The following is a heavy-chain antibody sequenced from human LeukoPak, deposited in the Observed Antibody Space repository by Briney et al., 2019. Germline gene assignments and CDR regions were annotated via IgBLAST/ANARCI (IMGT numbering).Heavy chain of an antibody. CDR1: GGSISSYY. V-gene: IGHV4-59*01. CDR3: AREWELLLDY. J-gene: IGHJ4*02. D-gene: IGHD1-26*01. CDR2: IYYSGST. Sequence: SETLSLTCTVSGGSISSYYWSWIRQPPGKGLEWIGYIYYSGSTNYNSSFKSRVTISIDTSKNQFSLRLSSVTAADTAVYYCAREWELLLDYWGQGTLVTVSS.